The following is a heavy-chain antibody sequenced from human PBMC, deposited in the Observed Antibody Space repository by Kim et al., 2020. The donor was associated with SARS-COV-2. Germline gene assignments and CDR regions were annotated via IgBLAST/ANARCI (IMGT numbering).Heavy chain of an antibody. Sequence: GGSLRLSCAASGFTFSSYWMSWVRQAPGKGLEWVANIKQDGSEKYYVDSVKGRFTISRDNAKNSLYLQMNSLRAEDTAVYYCARSYGDYDGQGEVGYWGQGTLVTVSS. D-gene: IGHD4-17*01. CDR1: GFTFSSYW. CDR3: ARSYGDYDGQGEVGY. J-gene: IGHJ4*02. V-gene: IGHV3-7*01. CDR2: IKQDGSEK.